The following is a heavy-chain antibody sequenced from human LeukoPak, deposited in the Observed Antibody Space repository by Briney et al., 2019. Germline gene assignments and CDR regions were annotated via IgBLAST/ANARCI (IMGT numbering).Heavy chain of an antibody. V-gene: IGHV1-2*04. CDR2: INPNSGGT. CDR1: GYTFTGYY. Sequence: ASVKVSCKASGYTFTGYYMHWVRQAPGQGLEWMGWINPNSGGTNYAQKFQGWVTMTRDTSISTAYMELSRLRSDDTAVYYCARDGGARYDYVWGSYRIDAFDIWGQGTMVTVSS. CDR3: ARDGGARYDYVWGSYRIDAFDI. J-gene: IGHJ3*02. D-gene: IGHD3-16*02.